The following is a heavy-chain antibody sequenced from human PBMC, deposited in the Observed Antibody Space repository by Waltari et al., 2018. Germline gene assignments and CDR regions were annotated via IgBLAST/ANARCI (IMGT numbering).Heavy chain of an antibody. J-gene: IGHJ6*02. CDR3: ARGSVVVAATNYYYGMDV. D-gene: IGHD2-15*01. V-gene: IGHV1-8*02. CDR2: MNPNSGNT. CDR1: GYTLTSYD. Sequence: QVQLVQSGAEVKKPGASVKVSCKASGYTLTSYDIIWFRKATAHGLEWMGWMNPNSGNTGYAQKFQGRVTMTRNTSISTAYMELSSLRSEDTAVYYCARGSVVVAATNYYYGMDVWGQGTTVTVSS.